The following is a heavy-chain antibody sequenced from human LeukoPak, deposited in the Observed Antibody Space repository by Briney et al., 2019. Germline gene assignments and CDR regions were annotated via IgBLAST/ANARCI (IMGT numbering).Heavy chain of an antibody. D-gene: IGHD6-13*01. CDR3: APIAAAGSTALIQH. CDR1: GYTFSSFD. J-gene: IGHJ1*01. Sequence: ASVKVSCKTSGYTFSSFDINWVRQAPGQGLEWMGWMSPNSNDTAYAQKFQGRVTISRNTSISTTYMELNSLRSEDTAVYYCAPIAAAGSTALIQHWGQGTLVTVSS. V-gene: IGHV1-8*03. CDR2: MSPNSNDT.